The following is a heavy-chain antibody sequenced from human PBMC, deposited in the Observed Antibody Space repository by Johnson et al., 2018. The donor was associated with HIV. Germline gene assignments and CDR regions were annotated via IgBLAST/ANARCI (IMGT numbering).Heavy chain of an antibody. Sequence: QVQLVESGGGLVKPGGSLRLSCAASGFTFSDYYMSWIRQAPGKGLEWVSYISSSGSTIYYADSVQGRFTISRDNSKNTLYLQMNSLRAEDTAGYYCARAMTAGHSSSLVRDDYAFDIWGQGTMVTVSS. CDR2: ISSSGSTI. CDR1: GFTFSDYY. V-gene: IGHV3-11*04. D-gene: IGHD6-13*01. J-gene: IGHJ3*02. CDR3: ARAMTAGHSSSLVRDDYAFDI.